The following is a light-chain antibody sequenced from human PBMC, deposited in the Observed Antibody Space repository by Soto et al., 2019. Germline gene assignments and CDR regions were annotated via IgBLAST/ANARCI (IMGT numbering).Light chain of an antibody. J-gene: IGKJ1*01. CDR3: QQYDPYSPWT. CDR1: QSLLQSNGYNY. CDR2: LGS. Sequence: DIVMTQSPLSLHVTPGEPASISCRSSQSLLQSNGYNYLDWYLQKPGQSPRLLIYLGSNRASGVPDRFSGSGSGTEFTLTISSLQPEDFATYYCQQYDPYSPWTFGPGTQVDIK. V-gene: IGKV2-28*01.